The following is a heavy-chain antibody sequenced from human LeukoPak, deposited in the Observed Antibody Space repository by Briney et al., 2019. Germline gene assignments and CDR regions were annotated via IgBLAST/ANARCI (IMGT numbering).Heavy chain of an antibody. CDR3: ARDQEDYDAADY. V-gene: IGHV1-69*06. D-gene: IGHD4-17*01. J-gene: IGHJ4*02. CDR2: IIPIFGTA. Sequence: SVKVSCKASGGTFSSYAISWVRQAPGQGLEWMGGIIPIFGTANYAQKFQGRVTITADKSTSTAYMELSSLRSEDTAVYYCARDQEDYDAADYWGQGTLVTVSS. CDR1: GGTFSSYA.